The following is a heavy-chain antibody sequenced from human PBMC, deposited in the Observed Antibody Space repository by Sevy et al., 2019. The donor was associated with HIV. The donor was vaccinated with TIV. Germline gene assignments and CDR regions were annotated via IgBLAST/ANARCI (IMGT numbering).Heavy chain of an antibody. CDR3: ATTKDYYESSGCPFDY. Sequence: ASVKVSCKVSGYSLTGLSMHWVRQAPGKGLEWMGSFDPEDGERIYAQKLEGRVTMTEDTSADTAYMELNSLRFEDPAVYYCATTKDYYESSGCPFDYWGQGTLVTVSS. D-gene: IGHD3-22*01. V-gene: IGHV1-24*01. CDR1: GYSLTGLS. CDR2: FDPEDGER. J-gene: IGHJ4*02.